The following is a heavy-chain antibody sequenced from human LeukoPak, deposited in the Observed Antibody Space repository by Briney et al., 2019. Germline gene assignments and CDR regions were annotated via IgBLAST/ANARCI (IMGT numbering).Heavy chain of an antibody. D-gene: IGHD6-13*01. CDR1: GFTFSSYG. CDR3: AKDLMSIAAAGSFDY. J-gene: IGHJ4*02. CDR2: ISYDGSNK. Sequence: GGSLRLSCAASGFTFSSYGMHWVRQAPGKGLEWVAVISYDGSNKYYADSVKGRFTISRDNSKNTLYLQMNSLRAEDTAVYSCAKDLMSIAAAGSFDYWGQGTLVTVSS. V-gene: IGHV3-30*18.